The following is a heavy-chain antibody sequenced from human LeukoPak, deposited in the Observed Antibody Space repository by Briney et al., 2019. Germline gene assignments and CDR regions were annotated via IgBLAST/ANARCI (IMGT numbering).Heavy chain of an antibody. CDR3: ARAPTLYYFDH. Sequence: SETLSLTCAVSGGSISTYYWSWIRQSPGRGLEWIGYIHNSGSTSYNPSLASRVTISVDTSKNQFSLRLSSVTAADTAVYFCARAPTLYYFDHWGQGGLVTVSS. J-gene: IGHJ4*02. CDR1: GGSISTYY. CDR2: IHNSGST. V-gene: IGHV4-59*01.